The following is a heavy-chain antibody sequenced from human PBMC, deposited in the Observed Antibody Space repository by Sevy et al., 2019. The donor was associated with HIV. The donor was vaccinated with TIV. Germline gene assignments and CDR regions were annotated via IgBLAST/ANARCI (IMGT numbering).Heavy chain of an antibody. CDR3: ARGQWEHAF. J-gene: IGHJ4*02. D-gene: IGHD1-26*01. CDR2: IMPSGIT. Sequence: SETLSLTSAVYGRSLSGYYWSWIRQPPGKGLEWIGEIMPSGITNYNPSLKTRFSISIDTSKNQSSLKVNSVTAADTAIYYCARGQWEHAFWGQGTQVTVSS. CDR1: GRSLSGYY. V-gene: IGHV4-34*01.